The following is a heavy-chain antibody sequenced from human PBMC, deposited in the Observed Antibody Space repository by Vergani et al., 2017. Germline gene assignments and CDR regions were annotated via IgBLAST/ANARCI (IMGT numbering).Heavy chain of an antibody. J-gene: IGHJ6*03. D-gene: IGHD2-15*01. CDR2: INHSGST. CDR1: GGSISSSSYY. V-gene: IGHV4-39*07. Sequence: QLQLQESGPGLVKPSETLSLTCTVSGGSISSSSYYWGWIRQPPGKGLEWIGEINHSGSTNYNPSLKSRVTISVDTSKNQFSLKLSSVTAADTAVYYCARGALHCSGGSCYSPYYYYYYMDVWGKGTTVTVSS. CDR3: ARGALHCSGGSCYSPYYYYYYMDV.